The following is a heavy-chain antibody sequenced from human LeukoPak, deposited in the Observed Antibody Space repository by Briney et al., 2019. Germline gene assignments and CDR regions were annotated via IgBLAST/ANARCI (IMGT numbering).Heavy chain of an antibody. CDR1: GGSISSSNYY. Sequence: PSETLSLTCIVSGGSISSSNYYWGWIRQSPGKGLEWVSAISGSGGSTYYADSVKGRFTISRDNSKNTLYLQMNSLRAEDTAVYYCAKDRGWYYDILTGYYSDDAFDIWGQGTMVTVSS. CDR2: ISGSGGST. D-gene: IGHD3-9*01. J-gene: IGHJ3*02. CDR3: AKDRGWYYDILTGYYSDDAFDI. V-gene: IGHV3-23*01.